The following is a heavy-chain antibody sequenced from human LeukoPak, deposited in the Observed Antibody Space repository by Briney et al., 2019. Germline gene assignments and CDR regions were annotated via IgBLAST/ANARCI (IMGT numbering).Heavy chain of an antibody. CDR2: IKEDGSEN. D-gene: IGHD1-1*01. CDR3: ARQRYSDY. CDR1: GFTFVGYW. J-gene: IGHJ4*02. Sequence: GGSLRLSCAASGFTFVGYWMTWFGKAPGKGLEWVANIKEDGSENSYVESVKGRFTISRDNAKNSLYLQLNSLRAHDTAVYFCARQRYSDYWGQGTLVTVSS. V-gene: IGHV3-7*01.